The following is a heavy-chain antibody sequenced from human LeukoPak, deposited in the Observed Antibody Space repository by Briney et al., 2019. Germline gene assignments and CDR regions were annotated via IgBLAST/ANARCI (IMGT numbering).Heavy chain of an antibody. J-gene: IGHJ6*02. Sequence: PSETLSLTCAVYGGSFSGYYWSWIRQPPGKGLEWIGEINHSGSTNYNPSLKSRVTVSVDTSKNQFSLKLSSVTAADTAVYYCARGLARYYGSGSENYYYYGMDVWGQGTTVTVSS. CDR3: ARGLARYYGSGSENYYYYGMDV. D-gene: IGHD3-10*01. CDR1: GGSFSGYY. V-gene: IGHV4-34*01. CDR2: INHSGST.